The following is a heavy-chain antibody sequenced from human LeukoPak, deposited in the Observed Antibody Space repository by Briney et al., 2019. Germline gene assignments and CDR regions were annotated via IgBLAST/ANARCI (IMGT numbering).Heavy chain of an antibody. CDR1: GGSISSYH. V-gene: IGHV4-59*01. J-gene: IGHJ4*02. CDR2: IRYSGSA. D-gene: IGHD3-10*01. CDR3: GGVPGGGGGGGYLDY. Sequence: PSESLSLTCTVSGGSISSYHWSWIRQPPGKGLECIGFIRYSGSANNNPSLRSRVTISPDTSNTQFSLRLSSVSAADTAVYYCGGVPGGGGGGGYLDYWGQGALVTVSS.